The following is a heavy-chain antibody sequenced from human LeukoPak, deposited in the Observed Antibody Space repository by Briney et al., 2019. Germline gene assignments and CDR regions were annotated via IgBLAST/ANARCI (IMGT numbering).Heavy chain of an antibody. J-gene: IGHJ4*02. D-gene: IGHD5-24*01. CDR2: ISGSGGST. CDR1: GFTFSSYA. Sequence: GGSLRLSCAASGFTFSSYAMSWVRQAPGKGLEWVSAISGSGGSTYYADSVKGRFTISRGNSKNTLYLQMNSLRAEDTAVYYCARGRRDGYNLGYWGQGTLVAVSS. V-gene: IGHV3-23*01. CDR3: ARGRRDGYNLGY.